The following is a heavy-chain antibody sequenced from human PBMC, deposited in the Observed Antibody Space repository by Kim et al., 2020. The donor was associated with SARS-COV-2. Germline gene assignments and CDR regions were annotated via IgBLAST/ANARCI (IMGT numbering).Heavy chain of an antibody. CDR1: GYTFTSYA. J-gene: IGHJ5*02. D-gene: IGHD3-3*01. CDR3: ARADITTIFGVVIIHNWFDP. CDR2: INTNTGNP. V-gene: IGHV7-4-1*02. Sequence: ASVKVSCKASGYTFTSYAMNWVRQAPGQGLEWMGWINTNTGNPTYAQGFTGRFVFSLDTSVSTAYLQISSLKAEDTAVYYCARADITTIFGVVIIHNWFDPWGQGTLVTVSS.